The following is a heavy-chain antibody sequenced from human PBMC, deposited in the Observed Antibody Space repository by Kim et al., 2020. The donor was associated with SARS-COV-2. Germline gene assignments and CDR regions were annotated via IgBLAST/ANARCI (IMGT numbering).Heavy chain of an antibody. CDR1: GFTFDDYA. J-gene: IGHJ5*02. CDR2: ISWNSGSI. CDR3: AKVVSPFVAAASNWFDP. D-gene: IGHD6-13*01. Sequence: GGSLRLSCAASGFTFDDYAMHWVRQAPGKGLEWVSGISWNSGSIGYADSVKGRFTISRDNAKNSLYLQMNSLRAEDTALYYCAKVVSPFVAAASNWFDPWGQATLVTVSS. V-gene: IGHV3-9*01.